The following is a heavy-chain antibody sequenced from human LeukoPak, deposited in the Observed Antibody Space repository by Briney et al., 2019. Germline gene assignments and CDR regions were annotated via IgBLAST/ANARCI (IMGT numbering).Heavy chain of an antibody. J-gene: IGHJ4*02. CDR3: VRERFHGSGAPKFDF. D-gene: IGHD3-10*01. Sequence: GGSLRLSCAASGFTFSDYSMNWVRQTPRKGLEWVSCISGSGSYIYYADSVKGRFTISRYNAKNSLHLQVNSLRAEDTAVYYCVRERFHGSGAPKFDFWGQGTLVTVSS. V-gene: IGHV3-21*06. CDR2: ISGSGSYI. CDR1: GFTFSDYS.